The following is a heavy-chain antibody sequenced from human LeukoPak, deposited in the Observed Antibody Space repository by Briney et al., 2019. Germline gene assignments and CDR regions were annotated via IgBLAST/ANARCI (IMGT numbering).Heavy chain of an antibody. J-gene: IGHJ4*02. D-gene: IGHD6-6*01. CDR1: GFTFSSYG. Sequence: PGRSLRLSCAASGFTFSSYGMSWVRQAPGKGLEWVSAISGSGGSTYYADSVKGRFTISRDNSKNTLYLQMNSLRAEDTAVYYCVRGGASRPDFWGQGTLVTVSS. CDR2: ISGSGGST. CDR3: VRGGASRPDF. V-gene: IGHV3-23*01.